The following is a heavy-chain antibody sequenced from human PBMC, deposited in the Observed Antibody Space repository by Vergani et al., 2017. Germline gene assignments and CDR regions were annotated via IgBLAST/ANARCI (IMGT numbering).Heavy chain of an antibody. J-gene: IGHJ2*01. V-gene: IGHV4-30-4*08. D-gene: IGHD5-18*01. CDR1: GGSISSGDYY. CDR2: IYYSGST. Sequence: QVQLQESGPGLVKPSQTLTLTCTVSGGSISSGDYYWSWIRQPPGKGLEWIGYIYYSGSTYYNPSLKSRVTISVDTSKNQFSLKLSSVTAADTAVYYCARGNXVVQIWYPSLYFDLWGRGTLVTVSS. CDR3: ARGNXVVQIWYPSLYFDL.